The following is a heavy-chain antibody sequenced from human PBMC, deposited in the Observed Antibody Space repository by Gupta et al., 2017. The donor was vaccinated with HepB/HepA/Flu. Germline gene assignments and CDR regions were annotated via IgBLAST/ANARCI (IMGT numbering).Heavy chain of an antibody. CDR3: ARGVMSLSNSKSGVGV. J-gene: IGHJ6*02. Sequence: QVQLVQSGADVKKPGASVRLSCKASGYTFIKYPMHWLRQAPGQGFEWMGWIIADHDYTTDSHRFRGRLTITRDTSETTIYMELRSLRYEDSAVYYCARGVMSLSNSKSGVGVWGQGTTVTVSS. CDR2: IIADHDYT. V-gene: IGHV1-3*01. CDR1: GYTFIKYP. D-gene: IGHD3-16*01.